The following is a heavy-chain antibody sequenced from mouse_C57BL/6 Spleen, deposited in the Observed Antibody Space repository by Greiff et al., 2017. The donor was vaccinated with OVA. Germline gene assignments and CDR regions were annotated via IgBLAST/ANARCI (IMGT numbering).Heavy chain of an antibody. CDR3: ARDGDYYGSRGYFDV. CDR1: GFTFSSYA. CDR2: ISDGGSYT. Sequence: EVMLVESGGGLVKPGGSLKLSCAASGFTFSSYAMSWVRQTPAKRLEWVATISDGGSYTYYPDNVKGRFTISRDNAKNNLYLQMSHLKSEDTAMYYCARDGDYYGSRGYFDVWGTGTTVTVSS. V-gene: IGHV5-4*01. D-gene: IGHD1-1*01. J-gene: IGHJ1*03.